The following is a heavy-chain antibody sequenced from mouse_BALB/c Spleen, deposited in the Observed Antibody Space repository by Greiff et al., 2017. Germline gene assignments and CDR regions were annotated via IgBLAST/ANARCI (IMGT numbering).Heavy chain of an antibody. CDR3: ARPRDLYAMDY. CDR1: GFTFSSYG. J-gene: IGHJ4*01. Sequence: EVKLVESGGDLVKPGGSLKLSCAASGFTFSSYGMSWVRQTPDKRLEWVATISSGGSYTYYPDSVKGRFTISRDTAKNTLYLQMSSLKSEDTAMYYCARPRDLYAMDYWGQGTSVTVSS. CDR2: ISSGGSYT. V-gene: IGHV5-6*02.